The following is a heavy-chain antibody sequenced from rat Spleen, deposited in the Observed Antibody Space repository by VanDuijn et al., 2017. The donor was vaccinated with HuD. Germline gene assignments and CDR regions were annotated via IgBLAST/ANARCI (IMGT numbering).Heavy chain of an antibody. V-gene: IGHV2-6*01. CDR1: GFSLTSYT. Sequence: QVQLKESGPGLVQAPQTLSLTCTVPGFSLTSYTFSWVRQPPGKGLEWIAAISSGGTSYYNSVLNPRLSISRDISKSQLFLKMNSLQTEDTAMYFCARGWERFAYWGQGTLVTVSS. CDR2: ISSGGTS. D-gene: IGHD5-1*01. CDR3: ARGWERFAY. J-gene: IGHJ3*01.